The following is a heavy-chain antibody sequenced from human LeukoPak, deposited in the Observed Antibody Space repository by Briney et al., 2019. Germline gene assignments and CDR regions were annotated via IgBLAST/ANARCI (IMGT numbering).Heavy chain of an antibody. CDR1: GFTFSNYA. Sequence: PGGSLRLSCAASGFTFSNYAMSWVRQAPGKGLEWVSAISGSGGSTYYADSVKGRFTISRDNSKNTLYLQMNSLRAEDTAVYYCAKRYYDSSGYTAALDYWGQGTLVTVSS. D-gene: IGHD3-22*01. J-gene: IGHJ4*02. CDR2: ISGSGGST. CDR3: AKRYYDSSGYTAALDY. V-gene: IGHV3-23*01.